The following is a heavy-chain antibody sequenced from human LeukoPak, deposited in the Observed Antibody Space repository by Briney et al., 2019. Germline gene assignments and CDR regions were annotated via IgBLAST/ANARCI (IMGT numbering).Heavy chain of an antibody. CDR3: ARNIVVVPAAYYYYYYGMDV. CDR2: IIPIFGTA. J-gene: IGHJ6*02. D-gene: IGHD2-2*01. V-gene: IGHV1-69*13. Sequence: SVKVSCKASGYTFLNYYMHWVRQAPGQGLEWMGGIIPIFGTANYAQKFQGRVTITADESTSTAYMELSSLRSEDTAVYYCARNIVVVPAAYYYYYYGMDVWGQGTTVTVSS. CDR1: GYTFLNYY.